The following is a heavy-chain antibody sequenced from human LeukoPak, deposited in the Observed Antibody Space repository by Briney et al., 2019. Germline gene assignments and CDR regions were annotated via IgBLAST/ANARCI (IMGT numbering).Heavy chain of an antibody. V-gene: IGHV3-30*03. CDR1: GFTFSSYG. CDR2: ISDDGTRK. J-gene: IGHJ3*02. CDR3: AREFSGYAFDI. Sequence: QPGGSLRLSCAASGFTFSSYGIHWVRLAPGKGLEWVAVISDDGTRKYYADSVQGRFTISRDNSKNTLYLQMNSLRAEDTAVYYCAREFSGYAFDIWGQGTMVTVSS. D-gene: IGHD6-19*01.